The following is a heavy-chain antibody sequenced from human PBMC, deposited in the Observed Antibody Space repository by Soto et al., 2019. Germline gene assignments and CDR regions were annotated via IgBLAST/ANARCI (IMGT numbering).Heavy chain of an antibody. CDR3: TSLQEPYGSGSYFDY. CDR2: IRSKANSYAT. Sequence: GGSLRLSCAASGFTFSGSAMHWVRQASGKGLEWVGRIRSKANSYATAYAASVKGRFTISRDDSKNTAYLQMNSLKTEEAAVYFCTSLQEPYGSGSYFDYWGQGTLVTVSS. V-gene: IGHV3-73*01. J-gene: IGHJ4*02. CDR1: GFTFSGSA. D-gene: IGHD3-10*01.